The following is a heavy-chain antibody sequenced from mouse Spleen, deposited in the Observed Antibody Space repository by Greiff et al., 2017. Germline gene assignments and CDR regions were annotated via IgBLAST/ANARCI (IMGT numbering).Heavy chain of an antibody. Sequence: DVQLQESGGGLVKPGGSLKLSCAASGFTFSSYTMSWVRQTPAKRLEWVATISSGGGNTYYPDSVKGRFTISRDNARNTLYLQMSSLRSEDTAMYYCARLYGDFYYYAMDYWGQGTSVTVSS. CDR3: ARLYGDFYYYAMDY. CDR1: GFTFSSYT. V-gene: IGHV5-9*04. J-gene: IGHJ4*01. D-gene: IGHD2-13*01. CDR2: ISSGGGNT.